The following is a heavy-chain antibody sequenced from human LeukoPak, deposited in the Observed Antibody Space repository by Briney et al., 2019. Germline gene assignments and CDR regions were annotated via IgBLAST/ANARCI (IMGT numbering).Heavy chain of an antibody. D-gene: IGHD4-17*01. V-gene: IGHV1-18*01. CDR3: ARDLMTTVTTSFDY. J-gene: IGHJ4*02. Sequence: ASVKVSCKASGYTFTSYGISWVRQAPGQGLEWMGWISAYNGHTNYAQKLQGRVTMTTDSSTSTAYMDLRSLISDDTAVYYCARDLMTTVTTSFDYWGQGTVVTVSS. CDR2: ISAYNGHT. CDR1: GYTFTSYG.